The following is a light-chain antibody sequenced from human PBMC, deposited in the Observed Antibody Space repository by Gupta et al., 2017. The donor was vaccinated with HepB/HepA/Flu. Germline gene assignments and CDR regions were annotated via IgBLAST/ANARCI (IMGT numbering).Light chain of an antibody. Sequence: EIVLTQSPATLSLSPGERATLSCRASQSVGSFLAWYQQKPGQAPRLLMYDASKRATGVQARFSGSGSGTDLTLTISSREQEEFAVYYCQQCGNWPRVTFGHGTKVDIK. CDR1: QSVGSF. J-gene: IGKJ3*01. CDR3: QQCGNWPRVT. CDR2: DAS. V-gene: IGKV3-11*01.